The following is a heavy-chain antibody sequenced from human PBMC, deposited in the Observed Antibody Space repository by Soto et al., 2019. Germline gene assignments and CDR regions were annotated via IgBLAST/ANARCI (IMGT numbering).Heavy chain of an antibody. J-gene: IGHJ4*02. Sequence: SETLSLTCTVSGGSISSGGYSWSWIRQPPGKGLEWIGYILHTGGTQYNPSLKSRVSMSVDKSKNQFSLHLTSVTAADTAVYCARLQFGEGFDYWGQGALVTVSS. CDR1: GGSISSGGYS. V-gene: IGHV4-30-2*01. CDR2: ILHTGGT. D-gene: IGHD3-10*01. CDR3: ARLQFGEGFDY.